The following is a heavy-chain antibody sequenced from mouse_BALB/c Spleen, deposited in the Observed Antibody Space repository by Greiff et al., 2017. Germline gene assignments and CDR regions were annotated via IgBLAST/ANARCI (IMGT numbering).Heavy chain of an antibody. Sequence: EVHLVESGGGLVKPGGSLKLSCAASGFTFSSYAMSWVRQTPEKRLEWVASISSGGSTYYPDSVKGRFTISRDNARNILYLQMSSLRSEDTAMYYCARVYDGYYLYYAMDYWGQGTSVTVSS. V-gene: IGHV5-6-5*01. CDR3: ARVYDGYYLYYAMDY. J-gene: IGHJ4*01. D-gene: IGHD2-3*01. CDR2: ISSGGST. CDR1: GFTFSSYA.